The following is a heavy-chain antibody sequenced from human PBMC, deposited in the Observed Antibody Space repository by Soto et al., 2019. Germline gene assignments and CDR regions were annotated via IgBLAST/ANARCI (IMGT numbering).Heavy chain of an antibody. J-gene: IGHJ4*02. V-gene: IGHV3-15*07. Sequence: EVQLVESGGGLVKPGGSLRLSCAASGFTFNNAWMNWVRQAPGKGLEWVARIKSSANGGTTNYAAPVKGRFTISRDDSKNTLYLQMNSLRVEDTAVYYCVKSQFSDSGGYPLASWGQGTLVTVSS. CDR3: VKSQFSDSGGYPLAS. CDR2: IKSSANGGTT. D-gene: IGHD3-22*01. CDR1: GFTFNNAW.